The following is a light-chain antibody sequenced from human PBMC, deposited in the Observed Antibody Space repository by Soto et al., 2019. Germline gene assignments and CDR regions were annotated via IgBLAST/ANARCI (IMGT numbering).Light chain of an antibody. CDR3: QQANSFPRT. Sequence: DIQMPQSPSSVSASVGDRVTITCRASQGLSSWLAWYQQKPAKAPKLLIYAASSLQSGVPSRCSGSGSGTAFTLTISSLQPEDFVTYYCQQANSFPRTCGGGTKVEIK. J-gene: IGKJ4*01. CDR1: QGLSSW. CDR2: AAS. V-gene: IGKV1-12*01.